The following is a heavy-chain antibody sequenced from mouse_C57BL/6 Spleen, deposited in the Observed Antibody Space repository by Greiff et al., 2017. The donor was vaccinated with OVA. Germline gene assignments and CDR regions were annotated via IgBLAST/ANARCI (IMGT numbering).Heavy chain of an antibody. V-gene: IGHV1-18*01. CDR2: INPNNGGT. Sequence: VQLQQSGPELVKPGASVKIPCKASGYTFTDYNMDWVKQSHGKSLEWIGDINPNNGGTIYNQNFKGKATLTVDKSSSTAYMELRSLTSEDTAVYYCARKEGNLYAMDYWGQGTSVTVSS. CDR1: GYTFTDYN. D-gene: IGHD2-1*01. J-gene: IGHJ4*01. CDR3: ARKEGNLYAMDY.